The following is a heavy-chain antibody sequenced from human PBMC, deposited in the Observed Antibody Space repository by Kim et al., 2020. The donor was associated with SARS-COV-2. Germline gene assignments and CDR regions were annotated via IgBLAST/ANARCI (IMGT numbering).Heavy chain of an antibody. CDR3: ASGEPFKQLDY. CDR2: IYHTGTA. V-gene: IGHV4-4*02. D-gene: IGHD6-13*01. Sequence: SETLSLTCAVSGNSISNNNWWSWVRQTPGKGLEFIAEIYHTGTANYNPSLKSRVTISVDIYKNQFSLKLSSVTAADTAVYYCASGEPFKQLDYWGQGILVTVSS. CDR1: GNSISNNNW. J-gene: IGHJ4*02.